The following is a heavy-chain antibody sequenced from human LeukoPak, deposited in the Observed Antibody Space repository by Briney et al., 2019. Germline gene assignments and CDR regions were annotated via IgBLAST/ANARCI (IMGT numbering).Heavy chain of an antibody. J-gene: IGHJ4*02. CDR3: ARGGESSSPDY. CDR2: IYHSGST. V-gene: IGHV4-38-2*02. Sequence: SETLSLTCTVSGYSISSGYYWGWIRQPPGKGLEWIGSIYHSGSTYYNPSLKSRVTISVDTSKNQFSLKLSSVTAADTAVYYCARGGESSSPDYWGQGTLVTVSS. CDR1: GYSISSGYY. D-gene: IGHD6-13*01.